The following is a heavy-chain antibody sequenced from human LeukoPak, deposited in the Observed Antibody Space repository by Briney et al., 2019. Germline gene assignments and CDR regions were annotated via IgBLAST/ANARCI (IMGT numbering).Heavy chain of an antibody. Sequence: SETLSLTCTVSGGSISSYYWSWIRQPPGKGLEWIGYIYYSGSTTYNPSLKSRVTISVDTCKNQCSLKLSSVTAADTAVYYCARELEDSSGYYLIDYWGQGTLVTVSS. CDR2: IYYSGST. V-gene: IGHV4-59*01. J-gene: IGHJ4*02. CDR1: GGSISSYY. D-gene: IGHD3-22*01. CDR3: ARELEDSSGYYLIDY.